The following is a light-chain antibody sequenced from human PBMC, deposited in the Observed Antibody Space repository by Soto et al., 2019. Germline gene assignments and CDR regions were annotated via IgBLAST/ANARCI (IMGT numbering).Light chain of an antibody. J-gene: IGKJ1*01. CDR1: QTISSW. CDR3: QQLNSYPRT. Sequence: DIQLTQSPSTLSSSLGDRVTITCRASQTISSWLAWYQQKPGKAPKLLIYRASSLGTGVPSRFSGSGSGTEFTLTISSLQPEDFATYYCQQLNSYPRTFGQGTKVDIK. V-gene: IGKV1-5*03. CDR2: RAS.